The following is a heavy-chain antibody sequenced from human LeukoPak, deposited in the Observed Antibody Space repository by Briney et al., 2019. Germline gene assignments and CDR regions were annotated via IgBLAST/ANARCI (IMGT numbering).Heavy chain of an antibody. CDR3: ARCPVAGDYYYYGMDV. Sequence: GASVKVSCKASGYTFTSYYMHLVRQAPGQGLEWMGIINPSGGSTSYAQKFQGRVTMTRDTSTSTVYMELSSLRSEDTAVYYCARCPVAGDYYYYGMDVWGQGATVTVSS. J-gene: IGHJ6*02. V-gene: IGHV1-46*01. CDR1: GYTFTSYY. D-gene: IGHD6-19*01. CDR2: INPSGGST.